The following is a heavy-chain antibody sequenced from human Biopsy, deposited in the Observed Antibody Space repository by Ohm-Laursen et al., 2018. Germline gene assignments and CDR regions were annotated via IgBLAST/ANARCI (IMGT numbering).Heavy chain of an antibody. CDR2: ISGGGTI. Sequence: SLRLSCLASGFSFSDYHMRWIRQAPGRGREWVSYISGGGTIYYGDSMKGRVTISRDNAKNSLYLQMHSLRAEDTAVYYCARDTRWSPYSMDVWSQGTTVTVSS. V-gene: IGHV3-11*01. CDR1: GFSFSDYH. CDR3: ARDTRWSPYSMDV. J-gene: IGHJ6*02. D-gene: IGHD4-23*01.